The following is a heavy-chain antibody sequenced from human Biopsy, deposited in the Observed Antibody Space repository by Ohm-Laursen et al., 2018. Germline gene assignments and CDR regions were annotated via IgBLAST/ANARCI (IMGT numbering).Heavy chain of an antibody. CDR3: ARDKITYCTSTSCDYFGMDV. J-gene: IGHJ6*02. V-gene: IGHV4-59*01. Sequence: GTLSLTCPVSGASIEEYYWTWIRQAPGKTLEWIASINYRGNTNYNPSLKSRVTMSAHTSTNQFSLKLTSVTAADTAVYYCARDKITYCTSTSCDYFGMDVWGQGTTVTVSS. CDR1: GASIEEYY. D-gene: IGHD2-2*01. CDR2: INYRGNT.